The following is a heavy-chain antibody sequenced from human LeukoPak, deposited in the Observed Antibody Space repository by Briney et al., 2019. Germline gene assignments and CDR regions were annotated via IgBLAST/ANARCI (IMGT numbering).Heavy chain of an antibody. Sequence: PGGSLRLPCAASGFTFSSYAMHWVRQAPGKGLEWVAVISYDGSNKYYADSVKGRFTISRDNSKNTLYLQMNSLRAEDTAVYYCARTPDRYYFDYWGQGTLVTVSS. CDR1: GFTFSSYA. V-gene: IGHV3-30*04. D-gene: IGHD3-22*01. J-gene: IGHJ4*02. CDR2: ISYDGSNK. CDR3: ARTPDRYYFDY.